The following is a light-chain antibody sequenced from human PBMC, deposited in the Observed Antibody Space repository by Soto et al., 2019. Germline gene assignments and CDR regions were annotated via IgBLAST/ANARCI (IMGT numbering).Light chain of an antibody. CDR2: GAS. CDR1: QSVSSSY. CDR3: QQYGSSQYT. V-gene: IGKV3-20*01. J-gene: IGKJ2*01. Sequence: EIVLTQSPGTLSLSPGERATLSCRASQSVSSSYLAWYQQKPCQAPRLLIYGASSRATGIPDRFSGSGSGTDFTLTISRLEPEDCAVDYCQQYGSSQYTFGQGTKLEIK.